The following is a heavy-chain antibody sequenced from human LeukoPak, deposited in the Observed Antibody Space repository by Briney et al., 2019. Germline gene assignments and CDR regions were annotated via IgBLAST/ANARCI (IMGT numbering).Heavy chain of an antibody. J-gene: IGHJ4*02. V-gene: IGHV1-18*01. D-gene: IGHD3-22*01. Sequence: ASVEVSFKASGYTFTSYGISWVRQAPGQGLGWMGWISAYNGNTNYAQKFQDRVTMTTDTSTSTAYMELRSLRSDDTAVYYCARPLDYYDSSGYYYPPYFDYWGQGSLVTVSS. CDR3: ARPLDYYDSSGYYYPPYFDY. CDR2: ISAYNGNT. CDR1: GYTFTSYG.